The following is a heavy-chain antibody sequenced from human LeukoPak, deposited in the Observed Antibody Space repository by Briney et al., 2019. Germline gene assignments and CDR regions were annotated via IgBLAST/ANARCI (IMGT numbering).Heavy chain of an antibody. Sequence: SETLSLTCAVYGGSFSGYYWSWIRQPPGKGLEWIGEINHSGSTNYNPSLKSRVTISVDTSKNQFSLKLSSVTAADTAVYYCARLNIVVVPAAMSEDAFDIWGQGTMVTVSS. CDR3: ARLNIVVVPAAMSEDAFDI. D-gene: IGHD2-2*01. J-gene: IGHJ3*02. V-gene: IGHV4-34*01. CDR2: INHSGST. CDR1: GGSFSGYY.